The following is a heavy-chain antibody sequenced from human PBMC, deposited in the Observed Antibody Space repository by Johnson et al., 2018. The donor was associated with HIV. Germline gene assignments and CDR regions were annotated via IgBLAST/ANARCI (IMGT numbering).Heavy chain of an antibody. CDR3: ARDRAVPDDGYNDYAFDI. D-gene: IGHD5-24*01. Sequence: QVQLVESGGGVVQPGRSLRLSCAASGFTFSSYAMHWVRQAPGMGLEWVAVISYDGSNKYYADSVKGRFTISRDNSKNTLYLQMNSLRAEDTAVYYCARDRAVPDDGYNDYAFDIWGQGTMVTVSS. J-gene: IGHJ3*02. V-gene: IGHV3-30*14. CDR2: ISYDGSNK. CDR1: GFTFSSYA.